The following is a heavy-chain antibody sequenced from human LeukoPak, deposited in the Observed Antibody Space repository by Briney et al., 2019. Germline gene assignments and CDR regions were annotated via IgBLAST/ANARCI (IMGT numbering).Heavy chain of an antibody. V-gene: IGHV3-48*01. CDR1: GFTFSSYS. D-gene: IGHD3-3*01. Sequence: GGSLRLSCAASGFTFSSYSMNWVRQAPGKGLEWVSYISSSSSTIYYADSVKGRFTISRDNAKNSLYLQMNSLRAEDTAVYYCARDQDDFLSGTFDYWGQGTLVTVSS. J-gene: IGHJ4*02. CDR3: ARDQDDFLSGTFDY. CDR2: ISSSSSTI.